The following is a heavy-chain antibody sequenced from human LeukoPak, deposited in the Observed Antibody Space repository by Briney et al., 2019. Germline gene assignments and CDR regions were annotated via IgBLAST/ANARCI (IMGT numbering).Heavy chain of an antibody. CDR3: PRDTGRYYYGSGSYGY. J-gene: IGHJ4*02. V-gene: IGHV1-18*01. CDR1: GYSLSNYG. D-gene: IGHD3-10*01. Sequence: ASVTVSCKASGYSLSNYGLSWVRQAPGQGLEWMGWISGNNGNTKYLQKFQGRVTMTTDTSTSTAYMELRSLRSDDTAVYYCPRDTGRYYYGSGSYGYWGQGTLVTVSS. CDR2: ISGNNGNT.